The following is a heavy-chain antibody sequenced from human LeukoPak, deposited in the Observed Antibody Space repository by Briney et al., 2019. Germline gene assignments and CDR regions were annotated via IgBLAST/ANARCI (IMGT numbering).Heavy chain of an antibody. J-gene: IGHJ4*02. CDR3: VRSGGY. V-gene: IGHV3-7*05. D-gene: IGHD1-26*01. Sequence: GGSLRLSCAASGFTFSNYWMNWVRQAPGKGLEWVANIKEDGSEKYYVDSVKGRFTISRDDAKNSLCLQMNSLRAEDTAIYYCVRSGGYWGQGTLVTVSS. CDR1: GFTFSNYW. CDR2: IKEDGSEK.